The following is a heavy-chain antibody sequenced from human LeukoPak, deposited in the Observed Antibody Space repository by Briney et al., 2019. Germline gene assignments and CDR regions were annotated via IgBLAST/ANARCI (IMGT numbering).Heavy chain of an antibody. CDR3: ARERGGYSYGIDY. CDR2: IKTSGTT. D-gene: IGHD5-18*01. CDR1: GGSISSYY. Sequence: KPSETLSLTCTVSGGSISSYYWSWIRQPAGKGLEWIGRIKTSGTTNSNPSLKSRVTMSIDTSKNQVSLKLNSLTAADTAVYYCARERGGYSYGIDYWGQGTLVTVSS. V-gene: IGHV4-4*07. J-gene: IGHJ4*02.